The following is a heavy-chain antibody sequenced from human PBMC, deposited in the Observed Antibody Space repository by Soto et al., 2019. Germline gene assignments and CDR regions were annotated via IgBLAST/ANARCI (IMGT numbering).Heavy chain of an antibody. V-gene: IGHV2-5*02. J-gene: IGHJ3*02. CDR2: IYWDDDK. CDR1: GFSLSASGVG. Sequence: QITLKESGPTLVKPTQTLTLTCTLSGFSLSASGVGVGWIRQPPGKALEWLALIYWDDDKRYRPALKSRLTTTKDPSKNQVVLTMTNMDTMDTASYYCPHSAGSFVGIWGQETMVTVSS. CDR3: PHSAGSFVGI.